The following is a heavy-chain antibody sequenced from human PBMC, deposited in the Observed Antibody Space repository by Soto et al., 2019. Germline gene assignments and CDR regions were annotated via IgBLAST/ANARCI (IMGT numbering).Heavy chain of an antibody. CDR1: GFSLSSIGMG. J-gene: IGHJ4*02. Sequence: QITVKESGLTLVKPTETLTLTCTFSGFSLSSIGMGVGWIRQPPGKALEWLALIYWDDDKRYSPCLSSRLTITKDPSKIEVDLTMTTMDPVDTATYYCARLTPGVYDSGRLWEKFDYWGQGTLVTVSS. D-gene: IGHD5-12*01. CDR2: IYWDDDK. CDR3: ARLTPGVYDSGRLWEKFDY. V-gene: IGHV2-5*02.